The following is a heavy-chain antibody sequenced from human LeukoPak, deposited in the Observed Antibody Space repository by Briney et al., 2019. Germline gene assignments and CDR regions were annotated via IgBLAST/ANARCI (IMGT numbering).Heavy chain of an antibody. CDR2: ISSDGSST. D-gene: IGHD3-16*01. V-gene: IGHV3-74*01. Sequence: GGSLRLSCAASGFTFSSYWMQWVRQAPGRGLVWVSRISSDGSSTIYADSVKGRFTISRDNAKNTLYLQMNSLRAEDTAVYYCARDWGGYGPTSHDYWGQGTLVTVSS. CDR1: GFTFSSYW. CDR3: ARDWGGYGPTSHDY. J-gene: IGHJ4*02.